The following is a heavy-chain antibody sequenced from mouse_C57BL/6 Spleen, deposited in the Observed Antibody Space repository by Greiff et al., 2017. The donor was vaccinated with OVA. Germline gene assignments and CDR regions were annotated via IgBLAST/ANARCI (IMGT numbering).Heavy chain of an antibody. Sequence: EVQLQESGPGLVKPSQSLSLTCSVTGYSITSGYYWNWIRQFPGNKLEWMGYVSYDGSNNYNPSLKNRISITRDTSKNQFFLKLNSVTTEDTATYYCARGVFTTPRHFDVWGTGTTVTVSS. CDR3: ARGVFTTPRHFDV. D-gene: IGHD1-1*01. J-gene: IGHJ1*03. CDR2: VSYDGSN. V-gene: IGHV3-6*01. CDR1: GYSITSGYY.